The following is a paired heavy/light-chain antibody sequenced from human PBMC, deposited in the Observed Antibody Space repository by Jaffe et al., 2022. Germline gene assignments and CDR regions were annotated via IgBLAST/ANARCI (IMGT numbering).Light chain of an antibody. CDR3: QQRSNWPPG. CDR2: DAS. Sequence: EIVLTQSPATLSLSPGERATLSCRASQSVSSYLAWYQQKPGQAPRLLIYDASNRATGIPARFSGSGSGTDFTLTISSLEPEDFAVYYCQQRSNWPPGFGQGTRLEIK. V-gene: IGKV3-11*01. J-gene: IGKJ5*01. CDR1: QSVSSY.
Heavy chain of an antibody. CDR3: TTDRDDYGDYDLVDYYYMDV. CDR1: GFTFSNAW. CDR2: IKSKTDGGTT. J-gene: IGHJ6*03. V-gene: IGHV3-15*01. Sequence: EVQLVESGGGLVKPGGSLRLSCAASGFTFSNAWMSWVRQAPGKGLEWVGRIKSKTDGGTTDYAAPVKGRFTISRDDSKNTLYLQMNSLKTEDTAVYYCTTDRDDYGDYDLVDYYYMDVWGKGTTVTVSS. D-gene: IGHD4-17*01.